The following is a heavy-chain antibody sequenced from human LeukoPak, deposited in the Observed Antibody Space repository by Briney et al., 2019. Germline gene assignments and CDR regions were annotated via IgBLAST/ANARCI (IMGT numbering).Heavy chain of an antibody. V-gene: IGHV3-48*03. CDR1: GFTFSSYE. D-gene: IGHD3-10*02. CDR2: ISSSGSTI. CDR3: AELGITMIGGV. Sequence: GGSLRLSCAASGFTFSSYEMNWVRQAPGKGLEWVSYISSSGSTIYYADSVKGRFTISRDNAKNSLYLQMNSLRAEDTVVYYCAELGITMIGGVWGKGTTVTIPS. J-gene: IGHJ6*04.